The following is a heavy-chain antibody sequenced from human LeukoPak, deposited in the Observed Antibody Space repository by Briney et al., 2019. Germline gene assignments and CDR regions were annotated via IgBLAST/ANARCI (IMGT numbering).Heavy chain of an antibody. CDR2: INHSGST. D-gene: IGHD5-18*01. V-gene: IGHV4-34*01. J-gene: IGHJ4*02. Sequence: SETLSLTCAVYGGSFSGYYWSWIRQPPGKGLEWIGEINHSGSTNYNPSLKSRVTISVDTSKNQFSLRLSSVTAADTAVYYCARFSSYGPRLFDYWGQGTLVAVSS. CDR3: ARFSSYGPRLFDY. CDR1: GGSFSGYY.